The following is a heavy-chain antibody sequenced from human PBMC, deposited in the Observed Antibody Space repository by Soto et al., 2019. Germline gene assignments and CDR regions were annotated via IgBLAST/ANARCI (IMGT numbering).Heavy chain of an antibody. Sequence: ASVRFSCKTSAYTFTTHYSNWVRQAPGQGLEWMGIINPSGGRTTYAQKFQGRVTMTRDTSTSTVYLELSSLRSEDTAVYYCARAHPNSGSYKDVFDFWGQGTTVPVSS. CDR1: AYTFTTHY. CDR3: ARAHPNSGSYKDVFDF. J-gene: IGHJ3*01. V-gene: IGHV1-46*01. CDR2: INPSGGRT. D-gene: IGHD6-13*01.